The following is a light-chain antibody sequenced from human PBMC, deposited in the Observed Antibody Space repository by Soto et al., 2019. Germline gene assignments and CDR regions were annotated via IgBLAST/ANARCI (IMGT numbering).Light chain of an antibody. CDR2: GAS. V-gene: IGKV3-20*01. J-gene: IGKJ1*01. CDR3: QQYGRSPWT. CDR1: QRVSSNY. Sequence: EIVLTQSPGTVSLSPGERATLSCRASQRVSSNYVAWFQQKAGQAPRLLIHGASARATGIPDRFSGSGSGTDFTLTISGLEPEDFAVYYCQQYGRSPWTFGQGTKVDFK.